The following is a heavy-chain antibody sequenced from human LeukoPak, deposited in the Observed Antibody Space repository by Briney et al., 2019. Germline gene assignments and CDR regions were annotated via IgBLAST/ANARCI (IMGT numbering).Heavy chain of an antibody. Sequence: SETLSLTCTVSGGSISSSSYYWGWIRQPPGKGLEWIGSIYYSGSTNYNPSLKSRVTISVDTSKNQFSLKLSSVTAADTAVYYCVRPDDNSFDFWGQGTMVTVSS. D-gene: IGHD3-9*01. CDR3: VRPDDNSFDF. CDR2: IYYSGST. CDR1: GGSISSSSYY. V-gene: IGHV4-39*01. J-gene: IGHJ3*01.